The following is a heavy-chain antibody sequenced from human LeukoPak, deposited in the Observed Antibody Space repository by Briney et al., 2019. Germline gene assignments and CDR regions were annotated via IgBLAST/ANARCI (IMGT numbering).Heavy chain of an antibody. J-gene: IGHJ4*02. CDR2: ISSSSSII. Sequence: PGGSLRLSCAASGFTSSSYSMNWVRQAPGKGLEWVSYISSSSSIIYYADSVKGRFTISRDNVKNSLYLQMNSLRAEDTAVYYCARDPGGYFDYWGQGTLVTVSS. D-gene: IGHD3-10*01. CDR1: GFTSSSYS. V-gene: IGHV3-48*01. CDR3: ARDPGGYFDY.